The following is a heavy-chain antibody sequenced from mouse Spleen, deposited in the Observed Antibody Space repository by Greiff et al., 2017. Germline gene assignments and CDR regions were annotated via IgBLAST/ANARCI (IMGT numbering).Heavy chain of an antibody. CDR1: GFTFSSYG. CDR3: ASDDYDRYFDV. Sequence: EVRLVESGGDLVKPGGSLKLSCAASGFTFSSYGMSWVRQTPDKRLEWVATISSGGSYTYYPDSVKGRFTISRDNAKNTLYLQMSSLKSEDTAMYYCASDDYDRYFDVWGTGTTVTVSS. J-gene: IGHJ1*03. CDR2: ISSGGSYT. D-gene: IGHD2-4*01. V-gene: IGHV5-6*02.